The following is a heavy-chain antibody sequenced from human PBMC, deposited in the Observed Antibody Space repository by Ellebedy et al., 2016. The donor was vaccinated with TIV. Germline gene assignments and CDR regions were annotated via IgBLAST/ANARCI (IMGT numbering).Heavy chain of an antibody. CDR2: IIPIFGTA. D-gene: IGHD6-13*01. J-gene: IGHJ5*02. CDR1: GGTFSSYA. CDR3: ARGAAAGISNWFNP. Sequence: SVKVSCXASGGTFSSYAISWVRQAPGQGLEWMGGIIPIFGTANYAQKFQGRVTITADESTSTAYMELSSLRSEDTAVYYCARGAAAGISNWFNPWGQGTLVTVSS. V-gene: IGHV1-69*13.